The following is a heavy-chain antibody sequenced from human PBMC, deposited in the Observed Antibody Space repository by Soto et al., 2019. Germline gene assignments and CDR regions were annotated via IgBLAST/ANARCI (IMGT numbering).Heavy chain of an antibody. CDR2: IHHSGST. CDR1: GGSISSGGYY. Sequence: QVQLQESGPGLVKASQTLSLTCNVSGGSISSGGYYWTWIRQHPGKGLEWIGNIHHSGSTFYNPSLKGRVSISVHTSKNQFSLKLSSVTAADTDVYFCVRGVLSWGQGTLVTVSS. V-gene: IGHV4-31*03. J-gene: IGHJ1*01. D-gene: IGHD3-10*01. CDR3: VRGVLS.